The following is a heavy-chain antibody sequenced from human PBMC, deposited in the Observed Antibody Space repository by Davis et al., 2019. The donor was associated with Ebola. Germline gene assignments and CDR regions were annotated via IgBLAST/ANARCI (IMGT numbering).Heavy chain of an antibody. CDR1: GFTFSGYA. CDR3: AQRWGSYRYFRH. CDR2: ISDSGGST. V-gene: IGHV3-23*01. D-gene: IGHD3-16*02. J-gene: IGHJ4*02. Sequence: GESLKISCAASGFTFSGYAMSWVRQAPGKGLQWVSSISDSGGSTYYADSVKGRFTISRDNSKNMLFLQMNSLRAEDTAIYYCAQRWGSYRYFRHWGQGTLVTVSS.